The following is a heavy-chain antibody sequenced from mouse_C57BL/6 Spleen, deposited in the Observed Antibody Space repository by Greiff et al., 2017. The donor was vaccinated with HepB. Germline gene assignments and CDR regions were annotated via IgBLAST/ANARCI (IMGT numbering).Heavy chain of an antibody. CDR1: GYTFTSYW. J-gene: IGHJ3*01. Sequence: QVQLQHPGAELVKPGASVKMSCKASGYTFTSYWITWVKQRPGQGLEWIGDIYPGSGSTNYNEKFKSKATLTVDTSSSTAYMQLSSLTSEDSAVYYCAKEIYYGYGSWFAYWGQGTLVTVSA. CDR3: AKEIYYGYGSWFAY. CDR2: IYPGSGST. V-gene: IGHV1-55*01. D-gene: IGHD2-2*01.